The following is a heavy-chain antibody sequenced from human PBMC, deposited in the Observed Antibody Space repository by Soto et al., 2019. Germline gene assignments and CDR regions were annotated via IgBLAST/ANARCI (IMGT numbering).Heavy chain of an antibody. D-gene: IGHD6-13*01. CDR1: GFTFSSYW. CDR2: INSDGSST. CDR3: VRTGPVVPAGNRYDY. J-gene: IGHJ4*02. Sequence: GGSLRLSCAASGFTFSSYWMHWVRQAPGKGLVWVSRINSDGSSTSYADSVKGRFTISRDNAKNTLYLQMNSLRAEDTAVYYCVRTGPVVPAGNRYDYSGQGTLVTVSS. V-gene: IGHV3-74*01.